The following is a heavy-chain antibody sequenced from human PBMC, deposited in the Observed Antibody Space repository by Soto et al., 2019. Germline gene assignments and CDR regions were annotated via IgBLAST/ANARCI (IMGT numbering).Heavy chain of an antibody. CDR1: GYIFSDYG. D-gene: IGHD4-17*01. Sequence: QVQVMQSGAEVKKPGDSVKVSCKTSGYIFSDYGINWVRQAPGQGLEWMVWISGYSGNANLAQKFQGRVTMTTAKSTRTAYMELRRLRSDATAVYYCAKRTSGTTWGESDYWGQGTLVTVSS. J-gene: IGHJ4*02. CDR2: ISGYSGNA. CDR3: AKRTSGTTWGESDY. V-gene: IGHV1-18*04.